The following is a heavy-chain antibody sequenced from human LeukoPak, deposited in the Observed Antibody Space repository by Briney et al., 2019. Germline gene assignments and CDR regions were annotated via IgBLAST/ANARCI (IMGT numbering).Heavy chain of an antibody. J-gene: IGHJ5*01. CDR2: IRPDGDNK. CDR1: GFTFSSYG. D-gene: IGHD3-10*01. Sequence: GGTLRLSCAASGFTFSSYGMHWVRQAPGKGLEWVAFIRPDGDNKYYADSVKGRFTISRDNSKNTLYLQMNSLRAEDTAVHYCARARRSGGITLIRGVKDRGWFDSWGQGTLVTVSS. CDR3: ARARRSGGITLIRGVKDRGWFDS. V-gene: IGHV3-30*02.